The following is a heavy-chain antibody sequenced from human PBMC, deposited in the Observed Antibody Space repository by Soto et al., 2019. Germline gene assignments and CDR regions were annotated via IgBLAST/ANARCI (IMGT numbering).Heavy chain of an antibody. CDR3: ARGPGGLMRVRGVIRESWFDP. Sequence: SQTLSLTCAISGDSVSSNSAAWNWIRQSPSRGLEWLGRTYYRSKWYNDYAVSVKSRITINPDTSKNQFSLQLNSVTPEDTAVYYCARGPGGLMRVRGVIRESWFDPWGQGTLVTVSS. V-gene: IGHV6-1*01. CDR2: TYYRSKWYN. J-gene: IGHJ5*02. D-gene: IGHD3-10*01. CDR1: GDSVSSNSAA.